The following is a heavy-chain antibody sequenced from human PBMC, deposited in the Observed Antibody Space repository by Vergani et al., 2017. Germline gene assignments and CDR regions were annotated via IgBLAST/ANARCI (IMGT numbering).Heavy chain of an antibody. Sequence: KESGPVLVKPTETLTLTCTVSGFSLSNARMGVSWIRQPPGKGLEWIGYIYYSGSTYYNPSLKSRVTISVDTSKNQFSLKLSSVTAADTAVYYCARVVNYDILTGYLAFDYWGQGTLVTVSS. D-gene: IGHD3-9*01. CDR1: GFSLSNARMG. J-gene: IGHJ4*02. V-gene: IGHV4-30-4*08. CDR3: ARVVNYDILTGYLAFDY. CDR2: IYYSGST.